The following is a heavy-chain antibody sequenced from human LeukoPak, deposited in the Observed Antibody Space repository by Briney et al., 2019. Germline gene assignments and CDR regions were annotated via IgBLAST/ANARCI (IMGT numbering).Heavy chain of an antibody. D-gene: IGHD2-15*01. CDR2: ISYDGSNK. Sequence: GGSLRLSCAASGFTFSSYAMHWVRQAPGKGLEWVAVISYDGSNKYYADSVKGRFTISRDNSKNTLYLQMNSLRAEDTAVYYCARDRGTYCSGGSCYSSGLLMYVWGQGTTVTVSS. J-gene: IGHJ6*02. CDR3: ARDRGTYCSGGSCYSSGLLMYV. V-gene: IGHV3-30-3*01. CDR1: GFTFSSYA.